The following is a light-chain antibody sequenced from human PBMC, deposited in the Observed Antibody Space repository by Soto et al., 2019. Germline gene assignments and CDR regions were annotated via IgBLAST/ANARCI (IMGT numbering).Light chain of an antibody. CDR1: QSVSRY. CDR2: DAS. V-gene: IGKV3-11*01. Sequence: EIVLTQSPATLSLSPGERATLSCRASQSVSRYLAWYQQKPGQAPRLLIYDASSRATGIPARFSGIGSGTDFTLTISSLEPEDFAVYYCQQRSNWLTFGGGTKVEIK. J-gene: IGKJ4*01. CDR3: QQRSNWLT.